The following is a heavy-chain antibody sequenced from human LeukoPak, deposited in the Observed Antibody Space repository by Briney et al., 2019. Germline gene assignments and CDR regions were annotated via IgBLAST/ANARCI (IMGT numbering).Heavy chain of an antibody. D-gene: IGHD1-26*01. CDR1: GFTFSIYW. CDR2: INSDGSST. Sequence: GGSLRLSCAASGFTFSIYWMHWVRQAPGEGLVWVSRINSDGSSTSYADSVKGRFTISRDNAKNTLYLEMNSLRAEDTAVYYCARSSELQRGNYYGMDVWGQGTTVTVSS. CDR3: ARSSELQRGNYYGMDV. V-gene: IGHV3-74*01. J-gene: IGHJ6*02.